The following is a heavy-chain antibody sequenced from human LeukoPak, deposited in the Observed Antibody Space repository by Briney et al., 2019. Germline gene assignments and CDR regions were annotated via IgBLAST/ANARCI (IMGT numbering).Heavy chain of an antibody. D-gene: IGHD6-19*01. CDR1: GYSISSGYY. V-gene: IGHV4-38-2*02. J-gene: IGHJ4*02. Sequence: PSETLSLTCTVSGYSISSGYYWGWIRQPPGKGLEWIGSIYHSGSTNYNPSLKSRVTISVDTSKNQFSLKLSSVTAADTAVYYCARLPFVDSQWLVRGFDYWGQGTLVTVSS. CDR2: IYHSGST. CDR3: ARLPFVDSQWLVRGFDY.